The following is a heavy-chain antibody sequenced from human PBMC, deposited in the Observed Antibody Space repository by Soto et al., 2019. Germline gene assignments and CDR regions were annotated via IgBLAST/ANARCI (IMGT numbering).Heavy chain of an antibody. V-gene: IGHV1-18*01. Sequence: ASVKVSCKASGYTFTSYGISWVRQAPGQGLEWMGWISAYNGNTNYAQKLQGRVTMTTDTSTSTAYMELRSLRSDGTAVYYCARVGVTMIVVYAFDIWGQGTMVTVSS. CDR1: GYTFTSYG. CDR2: ISAYNGNT. D-gene: IGHD3-22*01. J-gene: IGHJ3*02. CDR3: ARVGVTMIVVYAFDI.